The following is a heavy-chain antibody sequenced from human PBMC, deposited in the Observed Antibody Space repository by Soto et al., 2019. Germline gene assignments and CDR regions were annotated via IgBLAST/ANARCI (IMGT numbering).Heavy chain of an antibody. CDR2: MYSRGNT. J-gene: IGHJ5*02. CDR3: ARQPYDSSGYYYGA. Sequence: QLQLQESGPGLVKPSETLSLTCTVSAGSISRSNYYWGWIRQPPGKGLEWIGGMYSRGNTYYNPSLKTRVPISVDTSKNQFSLKLTSVTAADTAVYYCARQPYDSSGYYYGAWGQGTLVTVSS. D-gene: IGHD3-22*01. CDR1: AGSISRSNYY. V-gene: IGHV4-39*01.